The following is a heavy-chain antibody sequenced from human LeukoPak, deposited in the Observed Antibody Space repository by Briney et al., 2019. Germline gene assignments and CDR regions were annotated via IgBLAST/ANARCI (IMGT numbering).Heavy chain of an antibody. CDR2: INTDGFST. CDR1: GFTFSNYW. D-gene: IGHD4-17*01. J-gene: IGHJ4*02. CDR3: ARSRTYGDYGRGLDY. V-gene: IGHV3-74*01. Sequence: GGSLRLSCAASGFTFSNYWMTWVRQPPGKGLVYIACINTDGFSTSYADSVKGRFTISRDNAKNTLYLQMNSLRAEDTAVYYCARSRTYGDYGRGLDYWGQGTLVTVSS.